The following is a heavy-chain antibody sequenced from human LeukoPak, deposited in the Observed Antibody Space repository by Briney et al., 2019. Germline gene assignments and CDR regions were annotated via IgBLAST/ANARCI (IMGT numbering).Heavy chain of an antibody. CDR3: ARRGWSGALY. Sequence: SETLSLTCAVYGGSFSGYYWSWIRQPPGKGLEWIGEINHSGSTNYNPSLKSRVTISVDTSKNQFSLKLSSVTAADTAVYYCARRGWSGALYWGQGTLVTVSS. D-gene: IGHD3/OR15-3a*01. CDR2: INHSGST. V-gene: IGHV4-34*01. CDR1: GGSFSGYY. J-gene: IGHJ4*02.